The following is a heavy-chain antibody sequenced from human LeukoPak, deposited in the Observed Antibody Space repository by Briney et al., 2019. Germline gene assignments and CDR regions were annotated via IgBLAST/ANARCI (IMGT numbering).Heavy chain of an antibody. CDR2: IHYSGKV. J-gene: IGHJ4*02. CDR1: GGSLRSSGHW. CDR3: ARQSGDQSSAWYFDA. V-gene: IGHV4-39*01. D-gene: IGHD6-19*01. Sequence: SETLSLTCTVSGGSLRSSGHWWVWIRQPPGKGLEWIGSIHYSGKVYYNPSLKSRVTTSVDTSTDQFSLRLSSAAAADTAIYYCARQSGDQSSAWYFDAWGQGTLVTVSS.